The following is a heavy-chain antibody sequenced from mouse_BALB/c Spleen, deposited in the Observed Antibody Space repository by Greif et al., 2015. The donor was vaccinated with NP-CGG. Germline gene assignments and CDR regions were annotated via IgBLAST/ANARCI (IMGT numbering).Heavy chain of an antibody. J-gene: IGHJ1*01. CDR3: ARWRGNYWYFDV. CDR2: ILPGSGST. Sequence: VQLQQSGAELMKPGASVKISCKATGYTFSSYWIEWVKQRPGHGLEWIGEILPGSGSTNYNEKFKGKATFTADTSSNTAYMQRSSLTSEDSAVYYCARWRGNYWYFDVWGAGTTVTVSS. V-gene: IGHV1-9*01. D-gene: IGHD2-1*01. CDR1: GYTFSSYW.